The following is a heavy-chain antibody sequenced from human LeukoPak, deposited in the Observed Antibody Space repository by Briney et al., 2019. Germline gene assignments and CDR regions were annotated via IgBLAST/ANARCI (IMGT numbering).Heavy chain of an antibody. Sequence: PGGSLRLSCAASGFTFNKYGLSWVRQAPGKGLEWVSGISNGGRSTYYADSVKGRFTISRDNSKNTLYLQMNSLRAEDTAVYYCARAPGGLYYFDYWGQGTLVTVSS. CDR2: ISNGGRST. V-gene: IGHV3-23*01. CDR1: GFTFNKYG. J-gene: IGHJ4*02. CDR3: ARAPGGLYYFDY. D-gene: IGHD6-25*01.